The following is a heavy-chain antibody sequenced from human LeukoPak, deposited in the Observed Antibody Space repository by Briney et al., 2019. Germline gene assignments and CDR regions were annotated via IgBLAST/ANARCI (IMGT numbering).Heavy chain of an antibody. CDR3: ARGHYGLDV. V-gene: IGHV3-11*01. Sequence: PGGSLRLSCAASGFTFSDYYLSWIRQAPGKGLEWVSYISPTGSSIYFADSVKGRFTISRDNAKNSLYLQMDSLRAEDTAVYYCARGHYGLDVWGQGTTVIVSS. CDR1: GFTFSDYY. J-gene: IGHJ6*02. CDR2: ISPTGSSI.